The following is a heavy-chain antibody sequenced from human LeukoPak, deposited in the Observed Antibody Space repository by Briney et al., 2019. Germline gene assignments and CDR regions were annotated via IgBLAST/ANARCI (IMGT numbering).Heavy chain of an antibody. CDR2: ISGSGGAGT. CDR1: AFTFSSYA. CDR3: ARDPSRGYNYYSYMDV. D-gene: IGHD6-13*01. J-gene: IGHJ6*03. V-gene: IGHV3-23*01. Sequence: GGSLRLSCAVSAFTFSSYAMSWVRQAPGNGLEWVSTISGSGGAGTYYAASVKGRFTVSRDKAKNSLYLQMNSLRAEDTAVYYCARDPSRGYNYYSYMDVWGKGTTVTVSS.